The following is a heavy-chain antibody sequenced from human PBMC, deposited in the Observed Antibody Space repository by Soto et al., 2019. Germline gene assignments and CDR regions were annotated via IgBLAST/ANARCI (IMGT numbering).Heavy chain of an antibody. Sequence: QVQLVQSGAEVKEPGSAVKVSCKAPADSFSSYGISWVRQAPGQGLEWMGGIIPIFGTTNYAEKFQGRVTITADESTNTAYMELSSLRSEDTALYYCARDPGSDFWSGVFDPWGQGTVVSVSS. V-gene: IGHV1-69*01. D-gene: IGHD3-3*01. J-gene: IGHJ5*02. CDR3: ARDPGSDFWSGVFDP. CDR2: IIPIFGTT. CDR1: ADSFSSYG.